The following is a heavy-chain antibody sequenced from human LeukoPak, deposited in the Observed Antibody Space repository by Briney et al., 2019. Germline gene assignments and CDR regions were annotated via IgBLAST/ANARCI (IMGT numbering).Heavy chain of an antibody. CDR2: INPNSGGT. J-gene: IGHJ4*02. CDR3: AREGDIVAMPRPEFDY. CDR1: GYTFTGYY. Sequence: ASVKVSCKASGYTFTGYYMRWVRQAPGQGIEWMGWINPNSGGTNYAQKFQGRVTMTRDTSISTAYMELSRLRSDDTAVYYCAREGDIVAMPRPEFDYWGQGTLVTVSS. D-gene: IGHD5-12*01. V-gene: IGHV1-2*02.